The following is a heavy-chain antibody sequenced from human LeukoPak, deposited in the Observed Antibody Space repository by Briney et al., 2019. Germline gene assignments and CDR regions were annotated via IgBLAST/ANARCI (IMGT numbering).Heavy chain of an antibody. CDR2: MNPNSGNT. V-gene: IGHV1-8*01. CDR1: GYTFTSYD. Sequence: ASVKVSCKASGYTFTSYDINWVRQATGQGLEWMGWMNPNSGNTGYAQKFQGRVTMTRNTSISTAYMELSSLRSEDTAEYYCARLMGSGWYYYYYGMDVWGQGTTVTVSS. J-gene: IGHJ6*02. CDR3: ARLMGSGWYYYYYGMDV. D-gene: IGHD6-19*01.